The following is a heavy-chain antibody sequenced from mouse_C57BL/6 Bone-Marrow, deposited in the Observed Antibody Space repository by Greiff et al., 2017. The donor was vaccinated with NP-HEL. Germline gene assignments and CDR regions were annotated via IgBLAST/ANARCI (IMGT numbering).Heavy chain of an antibody. CDR3: ARDRGVRGYFDV. CDR1: GFSINSDCY. CDR2: NFYSGIT. Sequence: EVQLVESGPSLVRPSHSLSLSCTATGFSINSDCYWFWIRQLPGNQQEYLGYNFYSGITYYNPSLESRTYITLDTSKNQFSRMLSSVTTEDTATYYCARDRGVRGYFDVWGTGTTVTVSS. D-gene: IGHD3-1*01. J-gene: IGHJ1*03. V-gene: IGHV3-3*01.